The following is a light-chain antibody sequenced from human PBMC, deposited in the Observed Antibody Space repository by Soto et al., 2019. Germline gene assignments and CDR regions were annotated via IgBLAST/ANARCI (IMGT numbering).Light chain of an antibody. CDR3: SSFASSATLV. V-gene: IGLV2-18*02. CDR1: SSDIGYHNR. CDR2: EVS. J-gene: IGLJ3*02. Sequence: QSALTQPPSVSGSPGQSVTISCTGTSSDIGYHNRVSWYQQPPGTAPKLMIYEVSTRYSGVPDRFSESKSGNTASLTISGLQAEVEADYYCSSFASSATLVFGGGTKLTVL.